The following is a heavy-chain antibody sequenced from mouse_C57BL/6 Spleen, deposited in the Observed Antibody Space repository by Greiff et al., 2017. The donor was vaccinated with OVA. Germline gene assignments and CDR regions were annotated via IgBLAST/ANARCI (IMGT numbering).Heavy chain of an antibody. D-gene: IGHD2-12*01. CDR1: GFTFSSYA. CDR2: ISDGGSYT. J-gene: IGHJ2*01. CDR3: ARAPFTRGFDY. Sequence: EVMLVESGGGLVKPGGSLKLSCAASGFTFSSYAMSWVRQTPEKRLEWVATISDGGSYTYYPDNVKGRFTISRDNAKNNLYLQMSHLKSEDTAIYYCARAPFTRGFDYWGQGTTLTVSS. V-gene: IGHV5-4*03.